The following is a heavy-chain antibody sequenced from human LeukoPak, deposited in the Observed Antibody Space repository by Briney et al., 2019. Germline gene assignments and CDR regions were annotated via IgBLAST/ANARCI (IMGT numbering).Heavy chain of an antibody. CDR1: GFTFSDYY. J-gene: IGHJ2*01. Sequence: GGSLRLSCAASGFTFSDYYMSWIRQAPGKGLEWVSYISSSGSTIYYADSVKGRFTISRDNAKNSLYLQMNSLRAEDTAVYYCARDSGSGGYYNPYWYFDLWGRGTLVTVSS. D-gene: IGHD3-10*01. V-gene: IGHV3-11*01. CDR2: ISSSGSTI. CDR3: ARDSGSGGYYNPYWYFDL.